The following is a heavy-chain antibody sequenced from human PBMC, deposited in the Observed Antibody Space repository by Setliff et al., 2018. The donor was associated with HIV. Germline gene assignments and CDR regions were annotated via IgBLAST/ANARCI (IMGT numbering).Heavy chain of an antibody. Sequence: SETLSLTCIVSGGSINSYYWSWIRQPPGEGLEWIGEINHSGSTTYHPSLKSRVTISVDTSKNQFSLKLSSVTAADTAVYYCASLNYYDSSGYYPHWGQGTLVTVSS. CDR3: ASLNYYDSSGYYPH. CDR2: INHSGST. CDR1: GGSINSYY. D-gene: IGHD3-22*01. V-gene: IGHV4-34*01. J-gene: IGHJ4*02.